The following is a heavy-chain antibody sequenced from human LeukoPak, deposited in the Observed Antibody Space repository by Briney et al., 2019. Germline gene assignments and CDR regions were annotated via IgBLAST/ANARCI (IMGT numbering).Heavy chain of an antibody. CDR2: ISSSGSTI. CDR3: AELGITMIGGV. V-gene: IGHV3-48*03. D-gene: IGHD3-10*02. CDR1: EFTFNIYE. J-gene: IGHJ6*04. Sequence: GGSLRLSCAASEFTFNIYEMNWVRQAPGKGLEWVSYISSSGSTIYYADSVKGRFTISRDNAKNSLYLQMNSLRAEDTAVYYCAELGITMIGGVWGKGTTVTISS.